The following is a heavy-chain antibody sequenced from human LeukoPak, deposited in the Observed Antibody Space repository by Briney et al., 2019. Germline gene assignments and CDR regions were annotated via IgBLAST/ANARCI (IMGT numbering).Heavy chain of an antibody. Sequence: SETLSLTCSVSGGSISSTSYYWGWVRQPPGKGLEWIGSIYYGGNTYYSASFKSRLTISVDTSKNQFSLKLSSVTAADTAVYYCARHTIPHHMDVWGKGTTVTVSS. CDR2: IYYGGNT. V-gene: IGHV4-39*01. CDR1: GGSISSTSYY. CDR3: ARHTIPHHMDV. D-gene: IGHD2-2*01. J-gene: IGHJ6*03.